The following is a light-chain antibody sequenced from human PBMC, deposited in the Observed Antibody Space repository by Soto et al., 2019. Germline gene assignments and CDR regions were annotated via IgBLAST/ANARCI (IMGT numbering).Light chain of an antibody. CDR2: GAS. V-gene: IGKV1-39*01. Sequence: DIQMTQSPSSLSASVGDRVTITCRASQSIGTYLNWYQHKPGKAHKLLIFGASNLQSGVSSGFSGSGSGSEFILTISSLQPEDFATYYCQQTYSTPAFTFGQGTKLEIK. J-gene: IGKJ2*01. CDR1: QSIGTY. CDR3: QQTYSTPAFT.